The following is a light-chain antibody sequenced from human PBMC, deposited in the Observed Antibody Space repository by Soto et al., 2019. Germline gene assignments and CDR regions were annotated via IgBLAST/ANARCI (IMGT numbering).Light chain of an antibody. CDR3: QQYNSYST. CDR2: DAS. Sequence: DIQMTQSPSTLSASVGDRVTITCRASQSISSGLAWYQQKPGKAPKLLIYDASSLESGVPSRFSGSGSGTEFTLTISSLQPDDFATYYCQQYNSYSTFGHGTKLEIK. J-gene: IGKJ2*01. V-gene: IGKV1-5*01. CDR1: QSISSG.